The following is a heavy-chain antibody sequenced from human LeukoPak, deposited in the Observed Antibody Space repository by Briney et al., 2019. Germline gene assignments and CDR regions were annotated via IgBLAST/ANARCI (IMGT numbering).Heavy chain of an antibody. V-gene: IGHV3-33*08. Sequence: GESLRLSCTASGFTFSNYGRHWVRQAPGKGLEWVSVIRDDGSDKYYADYLNGRFTISRANSKNTLDLQMNSLRAEDTAVYYCARARVIAVAGGAFDYWGQGTLVTVSS. D-gene: IGHD6-19*01. J-gene: IGHJ4*02. CDR3: ARARVIAVAGGAFDY. CDR2: IRDDGSDK. CDR1: GFTFSNYG.